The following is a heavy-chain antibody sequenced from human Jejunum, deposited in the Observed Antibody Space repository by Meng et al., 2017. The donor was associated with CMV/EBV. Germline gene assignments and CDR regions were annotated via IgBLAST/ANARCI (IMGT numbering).Heavy chain of an antibody. CDR1: GGSISSYY. CDR2: IYYSGST. D-gene: IGHD1-14*01. Sequence: SLTCTVSGGSISSYYWSWIRQPPGKGLEWIGYIYYSGSTNYNPSLKSRVTISVDTSKNQFSLKLSSVTAADTAVYYCARNPGMDVWGQGTTVTVSS. V-gene: IGHV4-59*01. J-gene: IGHJ6*02. CDR3: ARNPGMDV.